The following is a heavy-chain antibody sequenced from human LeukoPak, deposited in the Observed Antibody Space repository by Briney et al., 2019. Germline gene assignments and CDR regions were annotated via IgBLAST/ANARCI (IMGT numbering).Heavy chain of an antibody. J-gene: IGHJ4*02. CDR3: AKSNYFDSGGYYFFDY. CDR1: GLTFSKYA. CDR2: ISVSGGST. V-gene: IGHV3-23*01. Sequence: GGSLRLSCAASGLTFSKYAMTWVRQAPGKGLEWVSGISVSGGSTNYADSVKGRFTISRDNSKNTLYLQMNGLRAEDTAVYYCAKSNYFDSGGYYFFDYWGQGTLVTVSS. D-gene: IGHD3-22*01.